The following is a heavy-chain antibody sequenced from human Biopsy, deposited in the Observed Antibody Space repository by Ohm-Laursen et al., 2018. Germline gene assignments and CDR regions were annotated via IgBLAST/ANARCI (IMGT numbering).Heavy chain of an antibody. D-gene: IGHD2-2*01. CDR1: GYTFAGYY. CDR3: ARGRRHCSGTCSRWYFDL. Sequence: ASVKVSCKASGYTFAGYYLHWVRQAPGQGLEWMGWINPKSGDTDYPQNFQGRVSMTRDTSISTAYMDLSRLRSDDTAVYYCARGRRHCSGTCSRWYFDLRGQGTLVTVSS. V-gene: IGHV1-2*02. J-gene: IGHJ5*02. CDR2: INPKSGDT.